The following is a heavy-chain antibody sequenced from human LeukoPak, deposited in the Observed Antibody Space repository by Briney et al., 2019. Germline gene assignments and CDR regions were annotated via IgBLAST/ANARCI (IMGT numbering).Heavy chain of an antibody. J-gene: IGHJ4*02. CDR1: SYTFTGYG. CDR2: ISAYKGST. V-gene: IGHV1-18*01. Sequence: ASVKVSCKASSYTFTGYGIIWVRQAPGQGLEWLGWISAYKGSTKYPQMFQGRVTVTTDTSTSTAYMELRSLRPDDTAVYYCARADSGGYYVAYWYWGQGTLVTVSS. CDR3: ARADSGGYYVAYWY. D-gene: IGHD3-22*01.